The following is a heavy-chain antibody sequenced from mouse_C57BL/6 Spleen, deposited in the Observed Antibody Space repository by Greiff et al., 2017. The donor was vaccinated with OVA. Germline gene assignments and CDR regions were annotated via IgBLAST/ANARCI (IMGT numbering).Heavy chain of an antibody. V-gene: IGHV5-9-1*02. CDR1: GFTFSSYA. Sequence: EVKVEESGEGLVKPGGSLKLSCAASGFTFSSYAMSWVRQTPEKRLEWVAYISSGGDYIYYADTVKGRFTISRDNARNTLYLQMSSLKSEDTAMYYCTRVGGGNAMDYWGQGTSVTVSS. J-gene: IGHJ4*01. CDR3: TRVGGGNAMDY. CDR2: ISSGGDYI.